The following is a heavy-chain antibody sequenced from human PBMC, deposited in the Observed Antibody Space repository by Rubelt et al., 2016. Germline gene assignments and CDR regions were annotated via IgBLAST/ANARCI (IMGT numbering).Heavy chain of an antibody. V-gene: IGHV4-39*07. Sequence: GKGLEWIGSIYYSGSTYYNPSLKSRVTISVDTSKNQFSLKLSSVTAADTAVYYCARDIRNIVVVVAATDYYYYGMDVWGQGTTVTVSS. CDR3: ARDIRNIVVVVAATDYYYYGMDV. J-gene: IGHJ6*02. D-gene: IGHD2-15*01. CDR2: IYYSGST.